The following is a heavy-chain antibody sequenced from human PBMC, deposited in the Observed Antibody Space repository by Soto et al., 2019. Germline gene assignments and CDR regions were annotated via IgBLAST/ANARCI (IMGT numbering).Heavy chain of an antibody. Sequence: GGSLRLSCAASGFTFSSYGMHWVRQAPGKGLEWVAVIWYDGSNKYYADSVKGRFTISRDNSKNTLYLQMNSLRAEDTAVYYCARDTVAGTTYYYYGMDVWGQGTTVTVSS. CDR2: IWYDGSNK. CDR1: GFTFSSYG. CDR3: ARDTVAGTTYYYYGMDV. V-gene: IGHV3-33*01. D-gene: IGHD6-19*01. J-gene: IGHJ6*02.